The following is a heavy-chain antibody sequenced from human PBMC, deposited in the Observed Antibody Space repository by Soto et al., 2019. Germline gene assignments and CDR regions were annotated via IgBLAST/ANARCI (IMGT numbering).Heavy chain of an antibody. CDR1: GYTFTNYG. Sequence: GASVKVSCKASGYTFTNYGIRWVRQAPGQGLEWMGWISAYNGNTNSAQKLQGRVTMTTDTSTSTAFMELRSLRSDDTAVYYCARGVGSGSYYNQYNWFDPWGQGTLVTVSS. J-gene: IGHJ5*02. D-gene: IGHD3-10*01. V-gene: IGHV1-18*01. CDR2: ISAYNGNT. CDR3: ARGVGSGSYYNQYNWFDP.